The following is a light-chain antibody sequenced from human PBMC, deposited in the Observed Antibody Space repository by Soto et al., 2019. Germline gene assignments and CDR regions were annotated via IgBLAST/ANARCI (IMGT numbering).Light chain of an antibody. V-gene: IGLV1-40*01. CDR1: SSNIGAGYD. CDR3: QSYDSSLSVV. CDR2: GNS. J-gene: IGLJ1*01. Sequence: QSALTQPPSVSGAPGQRVTISCTGSSSNIGAGYDVHWYQQLPGTAPKLLIYGNSNRPSGVLDRFSGSKSGTSASLAITGLQAEDEADYYCQSYDSSLSVVFGTGTKVTVL.